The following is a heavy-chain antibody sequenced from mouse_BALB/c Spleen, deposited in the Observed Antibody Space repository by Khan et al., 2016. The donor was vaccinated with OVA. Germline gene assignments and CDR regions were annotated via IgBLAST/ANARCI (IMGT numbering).Heavy chain of an antibody. D-gene: IGHD2-10*02. Sequence: VQLKESGPGLVKPSQSLSLTCTVTGYSITSDYAWNWIRQFPGNKLEWMGYISYSGTTKYNPSLKSRISITRDTSKNQFFLQLNSVTIEDTATYFCARMYGGDFDYWGQGTTLTVSS. J-gene: IGHJ2*01. CDR1: GYSITSDYA. V-gene: IGHV3-2*02. CDR3: ARMYGGDFDY. CDR2: ISYSGTT.